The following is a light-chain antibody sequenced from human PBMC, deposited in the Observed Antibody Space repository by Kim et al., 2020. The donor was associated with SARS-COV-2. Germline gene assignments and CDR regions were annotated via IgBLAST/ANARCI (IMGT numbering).Light chain of an antibody. CDR1: NIGSKS. CDR2: YDS. V-gene: IGLV3-21*04. CDR3: QVWDSRSDSYV. Sequence: APGKTARITCGGKNIGSKSVPWYQQKPGQAPLLVIYYDSDRPSGSPERFSGSNSGNTATLTISRVEAGDEADYYCQVWDSRSDSYVFGTGTKVTVL. J-gene: IGLJ1*01.